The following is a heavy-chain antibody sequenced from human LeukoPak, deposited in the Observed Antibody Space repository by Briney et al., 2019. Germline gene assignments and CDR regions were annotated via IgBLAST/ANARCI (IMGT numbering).Heavy chain of an antibody. D-gene: IGHD3-3*01. CDR1: GGTFSSYA. CDR2: IIPIFGTA. J-gene: IGHJ4*02. V-gene: IGHV1-69*06. CDR3: ARGVLRFLEWGGDY. Sequence: GSSVKVSCKASGGTFSSYAISWVRQAPGQGLEWMGGIIPIFGTANYAQKFQGRVTITADKSTSTAYMELSSLRSEDTAVYYCARGVLRFLEWGGDYWGQGTLVTVSS.